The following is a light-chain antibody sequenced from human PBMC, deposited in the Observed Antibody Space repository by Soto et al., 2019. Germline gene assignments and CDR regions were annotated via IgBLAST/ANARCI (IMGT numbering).Light chain of an antibody. Sequence: DIQMTQSPSTLSASVGDRVTITCRASQSISSWLAWYQQKPGKAPILLIYKASSLESGVPSRFSGSGSGTEFTLTISSLQPDDFATYCCQQYNSYPLTFGGGTKVDIK. CDR1: QSISSW. CDR2: KAS. V-gene: IGKV1-5*03. CDR3: QQYNSYPLT. J-gene: IGKJ4*01.